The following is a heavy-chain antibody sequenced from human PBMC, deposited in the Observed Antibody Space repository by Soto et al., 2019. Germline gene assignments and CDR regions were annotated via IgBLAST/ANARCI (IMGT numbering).Heavy chain of an antibody. Sequence: PSETLSLTCAVSGGSISSGGYSWSWIRQPPGKGLEWIGYIYHSGSTYYNPSLKSRVTISVDRSKNQFSLKLSSVTAADTAVYYCARAILLWFGELSSYFDYWGQGTLVTVSS. J-gene: IGHJ4*02. V-gene: IGHV4-30-2*01. D-gene: IGHD3-10*01. CDR1: GGSISSGGYS. CDR3: ARAILLWFGELSSYFDY. CDR2: IYHSGST.